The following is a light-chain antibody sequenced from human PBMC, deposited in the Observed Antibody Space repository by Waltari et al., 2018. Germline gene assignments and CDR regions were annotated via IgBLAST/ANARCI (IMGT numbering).Light chain of an antibody. Sequence: EIVLTQSPATLSLSPGERATLSCRASQSVSSYLVWYQQKPGQTPRLLIYGASNGATGIPARFSGSGSGTDFTLTISSLESEDFAVYYCHQRSNWPITFGQGTRLEIK. V-gene: IGKV3-11*01. CDR3: HQRSNWPIT. J-gene: IGKJ5*01. CDR1: QSVSSY. CDR2: GAS.